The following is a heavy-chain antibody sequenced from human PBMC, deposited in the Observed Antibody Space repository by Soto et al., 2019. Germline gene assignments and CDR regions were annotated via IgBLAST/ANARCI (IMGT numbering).Heavy chain of an antibody. J-gene: IGHJ6*02. CDR1: GFSFSDSY. CDR2: ISGSSGYT. Sequence: QVQLVESGGGLVKPGGSLRLSCAASGFSFSDSYMSWVRQAPGKGLEWVAYISGSSGYTGYADSVKGRFTISRDNAKNSRYRKMTGLRVEDTAVYYWGGDGGGYGPPDVWGQGTTVTVSS. V-gene: IGHV3-11*06. CDR3: GGDGGGYGPPDV. D-gene: IGHD1-1*01.